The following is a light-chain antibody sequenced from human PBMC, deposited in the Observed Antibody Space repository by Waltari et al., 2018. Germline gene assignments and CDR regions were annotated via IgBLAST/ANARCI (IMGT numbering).Light chain of an antibody. CDR2: AVS. J-gene: IGLJ2*01. CDR1: SSDVGNYKR. CDR3: SSYAGSSKGV. V-gene: IGLV2-23*02. Sequence: QSALTQPASVSGSPGQSITISCTGTSSDVGNYKRVSWYQQHPGKAPKRMIYAVSKRPSGVSDRCSGSKSGDMASLTISGLQPEDEAEYFCSSYAGSSKGVFGGGTKVTVL.